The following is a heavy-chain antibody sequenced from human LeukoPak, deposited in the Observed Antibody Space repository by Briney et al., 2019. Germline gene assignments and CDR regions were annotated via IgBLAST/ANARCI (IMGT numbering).Heavy chain of an antibody. V-gene: IGHV4-59*01. Sequence: SETLSLTCTVSGGSISSYYWSWIRQPPGKGLEWIGYIYYSGSTNYNPSLKSRVTISVDTSKNQFSLKLSSVTAADTAVYYCARPRVPATLDAFDIWGRGTMVTVSS. CDR1: GGSISSYY. CDR2: IYYSGST. J-gene: IGHJ3*02. CDR3: ARPRVPATLDAFDI. D-gene: IGHD2-15*01.